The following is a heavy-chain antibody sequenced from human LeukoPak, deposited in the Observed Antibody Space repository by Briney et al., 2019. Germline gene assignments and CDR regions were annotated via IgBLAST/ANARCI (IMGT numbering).Heavy chain of an antibody. CDR1: RYTFTAYY. CDR3: ARDVDSSWYTNPSDY. Sequence: GAPVKVSCKASRYTFTAYYMNWGRQSRSQGREWMGWINPDSGGTNYAQKFQGRVTMTRDTSISTAYMELSSLRSDDTAVYYCARDVDSSWYTNPSDYWGQGTLVTVSS. D-gene: IGHD6-13*01. CDR2: INPDSGGT. J-gene: IGHJ4*02. V-gene: IGHV1-2*02.